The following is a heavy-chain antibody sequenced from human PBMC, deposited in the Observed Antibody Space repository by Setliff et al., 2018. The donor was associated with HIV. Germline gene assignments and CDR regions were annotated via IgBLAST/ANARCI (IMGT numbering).Heavy chain of an antibody. J-gene: IGHJ6*03. Sequence: RASVKVSCKASGYTFTSYVMHWVRQAPGQRLEWMGWINAGNGNTKYSQKFQGRVTFTRDTSASTAYMELSSLRSEDTAVYYCAREGKFRYYSYMDVWGKGTTVTVSS. CDR2: INAGNGNT. D-gene: IGHD3-10*01. CDR1: GYTFTSYV. V-gene: IGHV1-3*01. CDR3: AREGKFRYYSYMDV.